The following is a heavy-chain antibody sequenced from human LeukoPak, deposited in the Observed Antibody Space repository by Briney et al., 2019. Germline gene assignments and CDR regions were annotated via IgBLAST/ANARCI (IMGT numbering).Heavy chain of an antibody. Sequence: GGSLRLSCAASGFTFSTYSMNWVRQAPGKGLEWVSSISSSGDYIYYADSVEGRFTISRDNPKNSLYLQMNSLTAEDTAVYYCAKGRFGPLDYWGLGSLVTVSS. CDR1: GFTFSTYS. CDR3: AKGRFGPLDY. V-gene: IGHV3-21*01. J-gene: IGHJ4*02. CDR2: ISSSGDYI. D-gene: IGHD3-10*01.